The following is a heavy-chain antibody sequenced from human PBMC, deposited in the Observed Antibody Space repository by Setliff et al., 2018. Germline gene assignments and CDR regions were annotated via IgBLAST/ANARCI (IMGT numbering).Heavy chain of an antibody. J-gene: IGHJ6*03. Sequence: SETLSLTCTVSGDPMSSRRYYWAWIRQPAGKGLEWIGQIYTSWSTNYNPSLKSRVTISLDTSKNQFSLDLSSVTAADTAVYYCARVTGFLYIDVWGKGTTVTVSS. V-gene: IGHV4-61*09. CDR1: GDPMSSRRYY. D-gene: IGHD3-3*01. CDR2: IYTSWST. CDR3: ARVTGFLYIDV.